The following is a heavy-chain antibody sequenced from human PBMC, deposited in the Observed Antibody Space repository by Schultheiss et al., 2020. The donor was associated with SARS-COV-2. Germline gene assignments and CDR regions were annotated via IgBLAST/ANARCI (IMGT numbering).Heavy chain of an antibody. V-gene: IGHV3-30*02. J-gene: IGHJ6*02. CDR2: IWYDGSNK. Sequence: GGSLRLSCAASGFTFDDYGMSWVRQAPGKGLEWVAVIWYDGSNKYYADSVKGRFTTSRDNSKNTLYLQMNSLRAEDTAVYYCAKDDNRGYGADYYYYYGMDVWGQGTTVTVSS. CDR3: AKDDNRGYGADYYYYYGMDV. CDR1: GFTFDDYG. D-gene: IGHD3-10*01.